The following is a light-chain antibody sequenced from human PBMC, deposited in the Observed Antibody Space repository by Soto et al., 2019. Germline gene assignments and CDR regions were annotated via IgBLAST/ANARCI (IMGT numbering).Light chain of an antibody. CDR2: DAS. V-gene: IGKV1-5*01. CDR3: QQYKSYFFT. J-gene: IGKJ2*01. CDR1: QSVSDW. Sequence: DIQMTQSPYTLSASVGDRVTITCRASQSVSDWLAWYQQKPGRAPKLLIYDASSLQSGVPSRFSGSGSGTEFTLTISSLQPDDFATYYCQQYKSYFFTFGQGTKLEIK.